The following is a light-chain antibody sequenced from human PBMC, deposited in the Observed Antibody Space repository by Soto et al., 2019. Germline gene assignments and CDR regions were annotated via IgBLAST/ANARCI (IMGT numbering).Light chain of an antibody. CDR1: HSVGSN. CDR3: HHYNNWPYT. J-gene: IGKJ2*01. CDR2: GAS. V-gene: IGKV3-15*01. Sequence: VMTQSPTTLSVSPGETATLSCRASHSVGSNLAWYQQNPGQAPRLLIYGASTRATGVPARFSGSGSATQFTLTISNPQSEDSAVYYCHHYNNWPYTFGPGTKLEIK.